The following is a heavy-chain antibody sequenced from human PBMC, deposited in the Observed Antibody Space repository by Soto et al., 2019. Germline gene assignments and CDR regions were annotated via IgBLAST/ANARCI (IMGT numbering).Heavy chain of an antibody. CDR2: INAGNGNT. Sequence: ASVKVSCKASGYTFTRYAMHWVRQAPGQRLEWMGWINAGNGNTKYSQKFQGRVTITRDTSASTAYMELSSLRSEDTAVYYCARGPAIWYYGDYDDAFDIWGQGTMVTVSS. V-gene: IGHV1-3*01. CDR3: ARGPAIWYYGDYDDAFDI. CDR1: GYTFTRYA. D-gene: IGHD4-17*01. J-gene: IGHJ3*02.